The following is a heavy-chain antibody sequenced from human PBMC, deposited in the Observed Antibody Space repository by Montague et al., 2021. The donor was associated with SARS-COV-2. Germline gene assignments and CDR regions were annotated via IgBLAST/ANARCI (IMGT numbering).Heavy chain of an antibody. CDR3: ARGRRILLWFGELLSGGDYYGMDV. D-gene: IGHD3-10*01. J-gene: IGHJ6*02. CDR2: INHSGST. Sequence: SESLSLTYAVYGGSFSGYYWSWIRQPPGKGLEWSGEINHSGSTNCNPSLKSRVTISVDTSKNQFSLKLSSVTAADTAVYYCARGRRILLWFGELLSGGDYYGMDVWGQGTTVTVSS. V-gene: IGHV4-34*01. CDR1: GGSFSGYY.